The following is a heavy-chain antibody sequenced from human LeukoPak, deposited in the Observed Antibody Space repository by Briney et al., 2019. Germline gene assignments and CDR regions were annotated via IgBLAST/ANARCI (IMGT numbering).Heavy chain of an antibody. V-gene: IGHV1-8*01. J-gene: IGHJ3*02. CDR1: GYTFTSYD. CDR3: ARGFSPNLWFGEPDAFDI. D-gene: IGHD3-10*01. CDR2: MNPNSGNT. Sequence: ASVKVSCKASGYTFTSYDINWVRQATGQGLEWMGWMNPNSGNTGYAQKFQGRVTMTRNTSISTAYMELSSLRSEDTAVYYCARGFSPNLWFGEPDAFDIWGQGTMVTVSS.